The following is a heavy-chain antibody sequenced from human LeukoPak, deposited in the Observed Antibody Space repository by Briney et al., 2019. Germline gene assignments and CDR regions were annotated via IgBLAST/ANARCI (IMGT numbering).Heavy chain of an antibody. Sequence: PSETLSLTCTVSGGSISSGDYYWSWIRQPPGKGLEWIGYIYYSGSTYYNPSLKSRVTISVDTSKNQFSLKLSSVTAADTAVYYFARDSFAYYGSGSYYKSFDIWGQGTMVTVSS. CDR2: IYYSGST. V-gene: IGHV4-30-4*01. CDR1: GGSISSGDYY. CDR3: ARDSFAYYGSGSYYKSFDI. J-gene: IGHJ3*02. D-gene: IGHD3-10*01.